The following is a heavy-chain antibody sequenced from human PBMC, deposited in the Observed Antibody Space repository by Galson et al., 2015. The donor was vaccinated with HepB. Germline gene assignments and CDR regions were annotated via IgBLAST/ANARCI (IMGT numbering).Heavy chain of an antibody. CDR3: ASGVHVLRYFDWSNGVVY. Sequence: QSGAEVKKPGESLKISCKGSGYSFTSYWIGWVRQMPGKGLEWMGIIYPGDSDTRYSPSFQGQVTISADKSISTAYLQWSSLKASDTAMYYCASGVHVLRYFDWSNGVVYWGQGTLVTVSS. CDR2: IYPGDSDT. D-gene: IGHD3-9*01. V-gene: IGHV5-51*03. CDR1: GYSFTSYW. J-gene: IGHJ4*02.